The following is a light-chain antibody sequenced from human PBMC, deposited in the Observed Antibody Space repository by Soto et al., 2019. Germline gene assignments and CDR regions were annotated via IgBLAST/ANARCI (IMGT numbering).Light chain of an antibody. CDR2: EVS. V-gene: IGLV2-23*02. J-gene: IGLJ2*01. CDR3: CSYATTTL. Sequence: QSVLTQPASVSGSPGQSITISCTGTSSDVGSYDLVSWYQQHPGNAPKLMIYEVSKRPSGVSDRFSGSKSGNTASLTISGLQADDEADYYCCSYATTTLFGGGTK. CDR1: SSDVGSYDL.